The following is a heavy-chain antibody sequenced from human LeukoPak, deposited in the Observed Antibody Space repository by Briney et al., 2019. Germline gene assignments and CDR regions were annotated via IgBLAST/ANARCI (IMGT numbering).Heavy chain of an antibody. V-gene: IGHV4-34*01. CDR3: ARLIGEEQVDTAMVTLGDSIDISNYFDY. J-gene: IGHJ4*02. Sequence: SETLSLTCAVYGGSFSGYYWSWIRQPPGKGLEWIGEINHSGSTNYNPSLKSRVTISVDTSKNQFSLKLSSVTASDTAVYYCARLIGEEQVDTAMVTLGDSIDISNYFDYWGQGTLVTVSS. CDR1: GGSFSGYY. CDR2: INHSGST. D-gene: IGHD5-18*01.